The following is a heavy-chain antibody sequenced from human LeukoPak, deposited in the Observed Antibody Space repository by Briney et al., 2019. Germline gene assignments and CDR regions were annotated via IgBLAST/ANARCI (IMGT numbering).Heavy chain of an antibody. CDR2: IYPGDSDT. J-gene: IGHJ4*02. D-gene: IGHD6-13*01. V-gene: IGHV5-51*01. CDR1: GYSFTSYW. CDR3: SNGIAVGGGFNY. Sequence: GQSLKISSKGSGYSFTSYWIGWVRQMPGKGLEWVGIIYPGDSDTRSSPSFQGQVTISDDKSISTAYLQWSSLKASDTSMYYCSNGIAVGGGFNYWGQGTQVTVSS.